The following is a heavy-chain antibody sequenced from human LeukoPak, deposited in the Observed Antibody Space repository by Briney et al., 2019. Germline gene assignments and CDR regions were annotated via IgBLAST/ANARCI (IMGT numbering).Heavy chain of an antibody. V-gene: IGHV1-46*01. D-gene: IGHD1/OR15-1a*01. CDR3: ARGSANNGAGPKRAFEY. Sequence: ASVKVSCKASGYSFTSYYIHRVRQAPGQGLEWMGIINPSDGTTNYAQKFQGRVTMTRDTSISTAYMELSSLTSDDTAIYYCARGSANNGAGPKRAFEYWGQGTLVTLSS. J-gene: IGHJ4*02. CDR2: INPSDGTT. CDR1: GYSFTSYY.